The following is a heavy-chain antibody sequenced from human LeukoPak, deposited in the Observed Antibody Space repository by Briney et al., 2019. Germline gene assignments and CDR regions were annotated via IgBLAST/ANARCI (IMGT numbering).Heavy chain of an antibody. CDR3: AASSNAPGNH. Sequence: GGSLRLSCAASGFTFNSYWMSWVRQAAGKGLEWVANIKEDGSAQYYVDSVKGRFTISRDNAKNSLNLQMNSLRAEDTAVYYCAASSNAPGNHWGQGTLVTVSS. CDR2: IKEDGSAQ. V-gene: IGHV3-7*01. CDR1: GFTFNSYW. D-gene: IGHD2-2*01. J-gene: IGHJ5*02.